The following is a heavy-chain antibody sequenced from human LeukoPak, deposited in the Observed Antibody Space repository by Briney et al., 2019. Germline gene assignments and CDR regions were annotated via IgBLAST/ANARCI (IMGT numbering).Heavy chain of an antibody. V-gene: IGHV3-7*01. CDR1: GFTFNRSW. CDR2: MDPSGSQK. Sequence: GGSLRLSCAASGFTFNRSWMNWVRQAPGKGLEWVANMDPSGSQKRYVDSVKGRFTISKDNPGTSLYLEMYSLKAEDTAIYYCAIWTSGNYWGQGTPVTVSS. J-gene: IGHJ4*02. CDR3: AIWTSGNY. D-gene: IGHD1-1*01.